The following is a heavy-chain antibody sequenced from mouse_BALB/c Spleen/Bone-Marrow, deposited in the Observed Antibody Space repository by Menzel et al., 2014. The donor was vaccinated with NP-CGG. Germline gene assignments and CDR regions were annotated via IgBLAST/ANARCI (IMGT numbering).Heavy chain of an antibody. CDR2: INSNGGST. CDR1: GFTFSSYG. V-gene: IGHV5-6-3*01. Sequence: EVQVEQSGGGLVQPGGSLKLSCAASGFTFSSYGMYWVRQTPDKRLELVATINSNGGSTYYPDSVKGRFTISRDSAKNTLYLQMSSLKSEDTAMYYCARDSNDYWGQGTTLTVSS. J-gene: IGHJ2*01. CDR3: ARDSNDY.